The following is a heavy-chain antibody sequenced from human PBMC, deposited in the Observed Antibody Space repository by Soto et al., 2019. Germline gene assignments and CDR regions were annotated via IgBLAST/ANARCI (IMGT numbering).Heavy chain of an antibody. CDR1: GFTFSNYD. D-gene: IGHD3-10*01. CDR3: ARRDRGSGPNCEFGAPAFAY. V-gene: IGHV3-23*01. CDR2: VSGSGSST. Sequence: EVQLLESGGGLGQPGGSLRLSCAASGFTFSNYDMSWVRQAPGKGLEWVSSVSGSGSSTYYADSVKGRFTISRDNPKNTLYLHMSSLSAADTAVYYCARRDRGSGPNCEFGAPAFAYWGQGSLVTVTS. J-gene: IGHJ4*02.